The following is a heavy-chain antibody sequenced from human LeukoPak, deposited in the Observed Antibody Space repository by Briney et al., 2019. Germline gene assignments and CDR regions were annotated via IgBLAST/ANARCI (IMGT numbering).Heavy chain of an antibody. CDR2: INHSGST. Sequence: PSETLSLTCAVYGGSFSGYYWSWIRQPPGKGLEWIGEINHSGSTNYNPSLKSRVTISVDTSKNQFSLKLSSVTAADTAVYYCARKGYYPKYYFDYWGQGTLVTVCS. J-gene: IGHJ4*02. CDR1: GGSFSGYY. D-gene: IGHD3-10*01. CDR3: ARKGYYPKYYFDY. V-gene: IGHV4-34*01.